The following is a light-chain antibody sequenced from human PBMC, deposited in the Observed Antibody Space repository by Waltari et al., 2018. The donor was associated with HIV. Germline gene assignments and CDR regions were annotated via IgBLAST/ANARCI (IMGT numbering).Light chain of an antibody. CDR3: QQYAGFPLT. V-gene: IGKV3-20*01. J-gene: IGKJ4*01. CDR2: DAS. CDR1: QSVNSNF. Sequence: EIVLTQSPGTLSLSLGERATLSCRASQSVNSNFLAWYQHKPGQAPRLLIYDASTRATGIPDKFSGSGSGSDFTLTISRLEPEDFAVYYCQQYAGFPLTFGGGTKVDI.